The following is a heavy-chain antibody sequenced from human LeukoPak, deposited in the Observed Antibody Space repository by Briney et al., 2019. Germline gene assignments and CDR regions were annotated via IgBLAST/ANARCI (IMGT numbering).Heavy chain of an antibody. V-gene: IGHV3-21*01. J-gene: IGHJ6*03. Sequence: GGSLRLSCAASGFTFSNAWMSWVRQAPGKGLEWVSSISSSSSYIYYADSVKGRFTISRDNAKNSLYLQMNSLRAEDTGVYYCARSEMGYYYYMDVWGKGTTVTVSS. CDR3: ARSEMGYYYYMDV. CDR1: GFTFSNAW. CDR2: ISSSSSYI. D-gene: IGHD2-8*01.